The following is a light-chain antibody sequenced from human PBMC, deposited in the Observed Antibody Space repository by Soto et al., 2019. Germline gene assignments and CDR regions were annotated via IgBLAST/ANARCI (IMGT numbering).Light chain of an antibody. J-gene: IGLJ1*01. Sequence: QSALTQPASVSGSPGQSIAISCTGTRSDVGAYNYVSWYQQHPGKAPKLMISEVTNRPSGVSDRFSGSKSGNTASLTISGLQAEDEDDYYCSSFTSRFTFVFGTGTKLTVL. CDR3: SSFTSRFTFV. V-gene: IGLV2-14*01. CDR1: RSDVGAYNY. CDR2: EVT.